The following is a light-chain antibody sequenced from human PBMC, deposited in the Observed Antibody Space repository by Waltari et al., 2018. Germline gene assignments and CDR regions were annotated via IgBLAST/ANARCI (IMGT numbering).Light chain of an antibody. Sequence: DIVLTQSPDSLSFSLGERATISSRSSQSVLSSTNSNNYLAWYQQRPGQPPKLLFYWTSTRVSGVPDRFDGSGSGTDFTLTISSLQAEDLAVYYCQQYYTTPCTFGQGTRLEIK. J-gene: IGKJ2*02. CDR1: QSVLSSTNSNNY. V-gene: IGKV4-1*01. CDR2: WTS. CDR3: QQYYTTPCT.